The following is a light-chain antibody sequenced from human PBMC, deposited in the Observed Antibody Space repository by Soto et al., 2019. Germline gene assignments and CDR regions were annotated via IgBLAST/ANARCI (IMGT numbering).Light chain of an antibody. V-gene: IGLV2-14*03. J-gene: IGLJ3*02. Sequence: QSALTQPASVSGSPGQSITISCSGTSNDVGGYDYVSWYQQHPGKAPKLIIFEVNNRPSGVSNRFSGSKSGNTASLTISGLQADDEADYYCISYTSSTARVFGGGTKLTVL. CDR3: ISYTSSTARV. CDR1: SNDVGGYDY. CDR2: EVN.